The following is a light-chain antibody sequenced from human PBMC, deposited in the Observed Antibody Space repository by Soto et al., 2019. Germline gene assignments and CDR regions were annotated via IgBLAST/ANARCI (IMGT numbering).Light chain of an antibody. Sequence: DIQMTQSPSSLSASVGDRVTITCRASQSISSYLNWYQQXPGKARXLXXYAASSLQSGVPSRFSGSGSGTDFTLPISSLQPEDFATYYCQQSYSTPSITFGQGTRLEIK. CDR2: AAS. J-gene: IGKJ5*01. CDR3: QQSYSTPSIT. CDR1: QSISSY. V-gene: IGKV1-39*01.